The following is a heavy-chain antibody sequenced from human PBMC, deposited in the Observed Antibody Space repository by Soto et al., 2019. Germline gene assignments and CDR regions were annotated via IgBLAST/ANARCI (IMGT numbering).Heavy chain of an antibody. J-gene: IGHJ4*02. CDR2: INPKSGGT. CDR3: ARSRRSTAIQDDH. Sequence: VQLVQSGAEVKKPGASVKVSCKASGYTFTDYFIHWVRQAPGQGLEWMGWINPKSGGTNYAPNFQGRVTMTRDTSTSTAYMELTWLRFDDTVVHYCARSRRSTAIQDDHWGQGPLVTVSS. D-gene: IGHD2-21*02. CDR1: GYTFTDYF. V-gene: IGHV1-2*02.